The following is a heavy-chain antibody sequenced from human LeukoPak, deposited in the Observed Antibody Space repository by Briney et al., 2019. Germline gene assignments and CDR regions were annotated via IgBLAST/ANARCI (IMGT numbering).Heavy chain of an antibody. CDR2: INPNSGGT. CDR3: ARDRAAAGWFDP. CDR1: GYTFTGYY. Sequence: ASVKVSCKASGYTFTGYYMHWVRRAPGQGLEWMGRINPNSGGTNYAQKFQGRVTMTRDTSISTAYMELSRLRSDDTAVYYCARDRAAAGWFDPWGQGTLVTVSS. V-gene: IGHV1-2*06. J-gene: IGHJ5*02. D-gene: IGHD6-13*01.